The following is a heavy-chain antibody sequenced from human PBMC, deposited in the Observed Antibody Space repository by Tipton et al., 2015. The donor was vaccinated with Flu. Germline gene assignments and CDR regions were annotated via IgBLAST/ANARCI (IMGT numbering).Heavy chain of an antibody. V-gene: IGHV4-38-2*01. D-gene: IGHD3-10*02. CDR3: ARHTGDSVRGVIDY. J-gene: IGHJ4*02. Sequence: TLSLTCSVSGYSISSGYYWGRVRRPPGKGLEWIGTIYHSGSTYYNPSLKSRLTISVDTSKNQFSLKLSSVTAADTAVYYCARHTGDSVRGVIDYWGQGTLVTVSS. CDR2: IYHSGST. CDR1: GYSISSGYY.